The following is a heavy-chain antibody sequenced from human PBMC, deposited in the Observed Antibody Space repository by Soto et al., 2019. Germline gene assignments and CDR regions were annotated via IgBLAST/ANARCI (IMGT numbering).Heavy chain of an antibody. D-gene: IGHD3-3*01. J-gene: IGHJ4*02. Sequence: GGSLRLSCVGTGLNFDDFAMHWVRQAPGKGLEWVSGITWNSRVLAYADSVKGRFTISRDNARDSLYLQMDSLRDEDTALYYCAKGRYDFWSPYYFDSWGQGTLVTVPQ. CDR2: ITWNSRVL. CDR1: GLNFDDFA. CDR3: AKGRYDFWSPYYFDS. V-gene: IGHV3-9*01.